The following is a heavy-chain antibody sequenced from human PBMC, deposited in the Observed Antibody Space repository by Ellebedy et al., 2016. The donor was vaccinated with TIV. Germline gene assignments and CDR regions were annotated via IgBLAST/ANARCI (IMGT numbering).Heavy chain of an antibody. D-gene: IGHD6-13*01. CDR2: ISNSGDST. CDR1: GLTFSSFA. V-gene: IGHV3-23*01. J-gene: IGHJ4*02. Sequence: GGSLRLSXAASGLTFSSFAMNWVRQAPGKGLEWASGISNSGDSTYYADSVKGRFTISRDNSQNTLCLQMNSLRAEDTAVYYCAKGPRWQQLIPSLLDYWGQGTLVTVSS. CDR3: AKGPRWQQLIPSLLDY.